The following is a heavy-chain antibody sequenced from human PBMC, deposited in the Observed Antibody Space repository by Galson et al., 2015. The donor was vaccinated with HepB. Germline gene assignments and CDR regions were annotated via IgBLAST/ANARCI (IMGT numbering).Heavy chain of an antibody. V-gene: IGHV1-46*01. J-gene: IGHJ3*02. Sequence: SVKVSCKASGYTFTSFYMHWVRQAPGQGLEWMGIINPSGGSTSYAQKFQGRVTMTRDTSTSTVYMELSSLRSEDTAVYYCARAFGSGIFGVVIDAFDIWGQGTMVTVSS. D-gene: IGHD3-3*01. CDR1: GYTFTSFY. CDR3: ARAFGSGIFGVVIDAFDI. CDR2: INPSGGST.